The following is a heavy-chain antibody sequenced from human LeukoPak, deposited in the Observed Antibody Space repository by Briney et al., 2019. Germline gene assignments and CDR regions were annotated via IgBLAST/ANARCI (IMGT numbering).Heavy chain of an antibody. V-gene: IGHV4-59*02. J-gene: IGHJ4*02. CDR2: IHYSGNT. D-gene: IGHD6-13*01. CDR3: ARTVAAAGQYYFDY. CDR1: GGFVSGHY. Sequence: SETLSLTCTVSGGFVSGHYWSWIRQPSGQRLEWIGYIHYSGNTNYNPSLKSRFTISVDTSKNQFSLILSSVTTADTAVYYCARTVAAAGQYYFDYWGQGTLVTVSS.